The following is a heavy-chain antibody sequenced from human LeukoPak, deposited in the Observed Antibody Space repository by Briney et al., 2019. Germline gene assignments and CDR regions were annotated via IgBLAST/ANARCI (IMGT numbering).Heavy chain of an antibody. D-gene: IGHD1-26*01. CDR1: GVSISGSYYY. J-gene: IGHJ4*02. Sequence: SETLSLTCAVSGVSISGSYYYWGWIRQPPGKGLEWIGNIYYSGSTYYNASLQSRVTISIDTSKNQFSLRLNSVTAADTAMYFCVKSGGYGLIGYWGQGTLVTVSS. CDR2: IYYSGST. CDR3: VKSGGYGLIGY. V-gene: IGHV4-39*01.